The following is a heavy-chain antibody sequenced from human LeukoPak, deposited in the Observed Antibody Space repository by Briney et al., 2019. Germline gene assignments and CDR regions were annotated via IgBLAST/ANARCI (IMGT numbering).Heavy chain of an antibody. Sequence: PSETLSLTCTVSGGSISSSSYYWGWIRQPPGKGLEWIGSIYYSGSTYYNPSLKSRVTISVDTSKNQFSLKLSSVTAADTAVYYCARGVDYGDFEDAFDIWGQGTMVTVSS. CDR2: IYYSGST. J-gene: IGHJ3*02. D-gene: IGHD4-17*01. CDR3: ARGVDYGDFEDAFDI. V-gene: IGHV4-39*07. CDR1: GGSISSSSYY.